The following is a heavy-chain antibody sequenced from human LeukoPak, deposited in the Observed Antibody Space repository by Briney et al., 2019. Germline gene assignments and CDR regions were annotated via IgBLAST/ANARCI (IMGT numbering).Heavy chain of an antibody. V-gene: IGHV4-39*02. CDR3: AREGRVRYFDWSHYYYYGMDV. J-gene: IGHJ6*02. CDR2: IYYSGST. Sequence: SETLSLTCTVSGGSISSSSYYWGWIRQPPGKGLEWIGSIYYSGSTYYNPSLKSRVTISVDTSKNQFSLNLSSVTAADTAVYYCAREGRVRYFDWSHYYYYGMDVWGQGTTVTVSS. D-gene: IGHD3-9*01. CDR1: GGSISSSSYY.